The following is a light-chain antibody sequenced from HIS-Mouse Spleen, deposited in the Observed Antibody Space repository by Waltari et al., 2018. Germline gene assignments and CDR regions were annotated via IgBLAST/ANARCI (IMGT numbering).Light chain of an antibody. CDR1: SRYVGGLNY. V-gene: IGLV2-14*01. Sequence: QSALTQPASVSGSPGRSITISCTGTSRYVGGLNYVSWYQQHPGKAPKLMIYEVSNRPSGVSNRFSGSKSGNTASLTISGLQAEDEADYYCSSYTSSSTYVFGTGTKVTVL. CDR3: SSYTSSSTYV. CDR2: EVS. J-gene: IGLJ1*01.